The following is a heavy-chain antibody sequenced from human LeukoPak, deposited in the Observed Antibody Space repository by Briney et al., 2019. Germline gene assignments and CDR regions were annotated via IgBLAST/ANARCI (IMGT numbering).Heavy chain of an antibody. CDR2: INPGSGDT. CDR3: ARGIVIVPAAAPPYFDF. V-gene: IGHV1-2*02. J-gene: IGHJ4*02. CDR1: GYTFTGYY. D-gene: IGHD2-2*01. Sequence: ASVKVSCKTSGYTFTGYYIHWVRQAPGQGLEWMGWINPGSGDTKYAQKFRGRVTMTTDTSIRTAYMELSRLRSGDTAVYYCARGIVIVPAAAPPYFDFWGQGSLVTVSS.